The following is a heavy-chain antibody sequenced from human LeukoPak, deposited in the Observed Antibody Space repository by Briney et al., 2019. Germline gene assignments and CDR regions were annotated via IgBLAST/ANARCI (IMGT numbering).Heavy chain of an antibody. Sequence: GGSLRLSCAASGFTVSSNYMGWVRQAPGKGLEWVSVIYTGGTTYYADSVKGRFTISRDNSKNTLYLQMNSLRAEDTAVYYCTRGGGGSFPHYWGQGTLVTVSS. D-gene: IGHD2-21*01. CDR3: TRGGGGSFPHY. J-gene: IGHJ4*02. V-gene: IGHV3-66*01. CDR2: IYTGGTT. CDR1: GFTVSSNY.